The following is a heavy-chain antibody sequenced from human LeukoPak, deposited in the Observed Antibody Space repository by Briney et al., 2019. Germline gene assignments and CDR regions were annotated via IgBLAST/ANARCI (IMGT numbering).Heavy chain of an antibody. CDR1: GYTFTSYG. V-gene: IGHV1-18*04. CDR3: ARDRTAAAALDFDY. CDR2: ISAYNGNT. J-gene: IGHJ4*02. Sequence: GASVKVSRKASGYTFTSYGISWVRQAPGQGLEWMGWISAYNGNTNYAQKLQGRVTMTTDTSTSTAYMELRSLRSDDTAVYYCARDRTAAAALDFDYWGQGTLVTVSS. D-gene: IGHD6-13*01.